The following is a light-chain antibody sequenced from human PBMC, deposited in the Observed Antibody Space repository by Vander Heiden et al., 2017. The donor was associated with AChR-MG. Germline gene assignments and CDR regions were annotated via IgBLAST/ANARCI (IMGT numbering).Light chain of an antibody. J-gene: IGKJ5*01. CDR2: GAS. CDR1: QSLSSNY. CDR3: QQYGSSPPIT. Sequence: IELTQSPGTLSLSPGERATLSCRASQSLSSNYLAWYQQKPGQAPRLLIYGASTRATGIPDRFSGSGSGTDFTLTISRLEPDDFAVYYCQQYGSSPPITFGQGTRLDTK. V-gene: IGKV3-20*01.